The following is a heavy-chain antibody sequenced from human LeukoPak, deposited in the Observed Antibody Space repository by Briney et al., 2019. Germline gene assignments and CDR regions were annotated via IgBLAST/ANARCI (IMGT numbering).Heavy chain of an antibody. CDR2: IYTSGST. V-gene: IGHV4-61*02. Sequence: PSETLSLTCTVSGGSISSSSYYWSWIRQPAGKGLEWIGRIYTSGSTNYNPSLKSRVTMSVDTSKNQFSLKLSSVTAADTAVYYCARDTPDAFDIWGQGTMVTVSS. J-gene: IGHJ3*02. CDR1: GGSISSSSYY. CDR3: ARDTPDAFDI.